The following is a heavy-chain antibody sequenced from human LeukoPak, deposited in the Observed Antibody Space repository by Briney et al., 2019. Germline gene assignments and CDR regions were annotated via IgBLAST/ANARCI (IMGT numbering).Heavy chain of an antibody. V-gene: IGHV4-30-2*01. CDR3: ATARRPDAFDI. CDR1: GGSISSGGYY. J-gene: IGHJ3*02. CDR2: INHSGST. Sequence: SQTLSLTCAVSGGSISSGGYYWSWIRQPPGKGLEWIGEINHSGSTNYNPSLKSRVTISVDTSKNQFSLKLSSVTAANTAVYYCATARRPDAFDIWGQGTMVTVSS.